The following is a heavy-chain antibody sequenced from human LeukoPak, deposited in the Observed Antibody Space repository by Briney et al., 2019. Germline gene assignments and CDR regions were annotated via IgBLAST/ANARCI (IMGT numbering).Heavy chain of an antibody. CDR2: ISGSGAHT. CDR3: HTIRSSWTYYFDY. CDR1: GFTFSSYA. J-gene: IGHJ4*02. Sequence: GGSLRLSCAASGFTFSSYAMSWVRQAPGKGLEWVSAISGSGAHTYYADSVKGRFTISRDNAKNSLYLQMNSLRAEDTAVYYCHTIRSSWTYYFDYWGQGTLVTVS. D-gene: IGHD6-13*01. V-gene: IGHV3-23*01.